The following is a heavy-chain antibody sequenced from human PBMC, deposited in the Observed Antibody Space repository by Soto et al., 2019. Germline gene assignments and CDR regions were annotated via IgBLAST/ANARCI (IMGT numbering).Heavy chain of an antibody. D-gene: IGHD6-19*01. CDR1: GGTFSSYA. CDR3: ARADTDSSRWEYYYYDYGMDV. J-gene: IGHJ6*02. CDR2: IIPIFGTA. V-gene: IGHV1-69*01. Sequence: QVQLVQSGAEVKKPGSSVKVSCKASGGTFSSYAISWVRQAPGQGLEWMGGIIPIFGTANYAQKFQGRVTITAYESTGAAYRELSSLRSEDTSVYYCARADTDSSRWEYYYYDYGMDVWGQGTTVTVSS.